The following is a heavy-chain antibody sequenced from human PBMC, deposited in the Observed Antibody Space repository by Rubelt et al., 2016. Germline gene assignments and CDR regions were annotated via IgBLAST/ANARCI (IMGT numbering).Heavy chain of an antibody. D-gene: IGHD4-11*01. CDR2: FCYGRTT. J-gene: IGHJ4*02. Sequence: GLDWIGSFCYGRTTYYHQSLRTRVTVSTDTSRNQISLRLSSVTAADTAVYYCARDGHPTVRGGDYWGQGTLVTVSS. CDR3: ARDGHPTVRGGDY. V-gene: IGHV4-39*02.